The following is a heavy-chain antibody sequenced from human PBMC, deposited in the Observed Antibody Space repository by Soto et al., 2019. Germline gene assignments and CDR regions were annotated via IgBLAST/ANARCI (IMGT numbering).Heavy chain of an antibody. V-gene: IGHV3-23*01. CDR1: GFTFSSYA. CDR2: ISGSGGST. Sequence: PGGSLRLTCAASGFTFSSYAMSWVRQAPGKGLEWVSAISGSGGSTYYADSVKGRFTISRDNSKNTLYLQMNSLRAEDTAVYYCAKDGVVVPAAPYGMDVWGQGTTVTVPS. CDR3: AKDGVVVPAAPYGMDV. D-gene: IGHD2-2*01. J-gene: IGHJ6*02.